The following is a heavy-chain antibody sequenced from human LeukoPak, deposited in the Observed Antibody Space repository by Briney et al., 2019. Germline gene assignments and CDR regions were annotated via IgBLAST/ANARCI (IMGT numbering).Heavy chain of an antibody. V-gene: IGHV3-30*04. J-gene: IGHJ6*02. Sequence: PGGSLRLSCAASGFTFSSFAMHWVRQAPGKGLEWVAVISYDGRSKYYVDSVKGRFTLSRDNSQNTMYLQMNSLGAEDTALYYCATSQGNEYYYYGMDVWGQGTTVTVSS. CDR3: ATSQGNEYYYYGMDV. CDR2: ISYDGRSK. D-gene: IGHD4-23*01. CDR1: GFTFSSFA.